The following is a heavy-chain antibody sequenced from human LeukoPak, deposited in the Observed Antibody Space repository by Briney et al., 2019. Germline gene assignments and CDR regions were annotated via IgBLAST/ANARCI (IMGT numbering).Heavy chain of an antibody. V-gene: IGHV1-2*02. Sequence: GASVKVSCKASGYTFTGYYMHWVRQAPGQGLGWMGWINPNSGGTNYAQKFQGRVTMTRDTSISTAYMELSRLRSDDTAVYYCAREEVMLRPSEDYWGQGTLVTVSS. CDR3: AREEVMLRPSEDY. CDR1: GYTFTGYY. J-gene: IGHJ4*02. CDR2: INPNSGGT. D-gene: IGHD2-8*01.